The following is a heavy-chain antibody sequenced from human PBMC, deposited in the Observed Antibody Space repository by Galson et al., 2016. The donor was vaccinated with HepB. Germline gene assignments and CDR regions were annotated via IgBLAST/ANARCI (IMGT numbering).Heavy chain of an antibody. CDR1: GVSIGSYF. CDR3: ANYLMGGGARGFEY. CDR2: IYYTGST. J-gene: IGHJ4*02. D-gene: IGHD3-10*01. Sequence: ETLSLTCTVSGVSIGSYFWSWIRQPPGKGLQWIGYIYYTGSTNYNPSLKSRVTMSVDVSKNQFSLDLSSVTAADTAVYFCANYLMGGGARGFEYWGRGILITVSS. V-gene: IGHV4-59*03.